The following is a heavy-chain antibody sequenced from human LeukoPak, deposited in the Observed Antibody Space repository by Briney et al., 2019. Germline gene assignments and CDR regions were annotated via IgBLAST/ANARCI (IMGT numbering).Heavy chain of an antibody. Sequence: GGSLRLFCAASGFTFSSYAMSWVRQAPGKGLEWVSAISGSGGSTYYADSVKGRFTISRDNSKNTLYLQMNSLRAEDTAVYYCVPASIAAIDYWGQGTLVTVSS. J-gene: IGHJ4*02. D-gene: IGHD6-6*01. CDR1: GFTFSSYA. CDR3: VPASIAAIDY. CDR2: ISGSGGST. V-gene: IGHV3-23*01.